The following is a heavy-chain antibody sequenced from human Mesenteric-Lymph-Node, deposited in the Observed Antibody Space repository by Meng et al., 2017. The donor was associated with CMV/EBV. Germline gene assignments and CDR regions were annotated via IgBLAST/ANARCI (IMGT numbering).Heavy chain of an antibody. Sequence: GGSLRLSCAVSGFSLSDHFMTWVRQTPGKGLEWVSYMSDRGGSTYYADSVKGRFTISRDNAKNSLYLQMNSLRAEDTAVYYCANLGVSEYFQHWGQGTLVTVSS. J-gene: IGHJ1*01. D-gene: IGHD6-13*01. CDR1: GFSLSDHF. V-gene: IGHV3-11*04. CDR2: MSDRGGST. CDR3: ANLGVSEYFQH.